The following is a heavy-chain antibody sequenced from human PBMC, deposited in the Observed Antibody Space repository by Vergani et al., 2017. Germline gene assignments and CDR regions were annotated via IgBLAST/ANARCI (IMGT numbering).Heavy chain of an antibody. D-gene: IGHD3-9*01. V-gene: IGHV4-59*01. J-gene: IGHJ6*02. CDR1: GSSISSYY. Sequence: QVQLQESGPGLVKPSETLSLTCTVSGSSISSYYWSWIRQPPGKGLEWIGYIYYSGSTNYNPSLKSRVTISVDTSKNQFSLKLSSVTAADTAVYYCARDRYDILGYYYYGMDVWGQGTTVTVSS. CDR3: ARDRYDILGYYYYGMDV. CDR2: IYYSGST.